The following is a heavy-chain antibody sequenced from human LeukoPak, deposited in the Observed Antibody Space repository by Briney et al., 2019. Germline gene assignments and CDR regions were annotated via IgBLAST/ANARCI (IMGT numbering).Heavy chain of an antibody. J-gene: IGHJ4*02. Sequence: GGSQRLSCDASGFTFNTYWMHWVRQSPGKGLVWVAGTNTDGTWTNYADSVTGRFIISRDNVKNMLYLQMNSLRAEDTAVYYCASLTFGPDYWGQGTLVTVSS. CDR3: ASLTFGPDY. V-gene: IGHV3-74*01. CDR1: GFTFNTYW. D-gene: IGHD3-16*01. CDR2: TNTDGTWT.